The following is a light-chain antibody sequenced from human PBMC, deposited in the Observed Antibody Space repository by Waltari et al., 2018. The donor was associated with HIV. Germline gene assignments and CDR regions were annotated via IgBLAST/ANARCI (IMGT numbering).Light chain of an antibody. Sequence: QSALTQPPSVSGSPGQSVTISCTGTSSDVGTYNRVSWYQQPPGTAPKVVFYEVNNRPSGVPDLFSGSKSGNTASLTISGREAEDEADYYCSSFTTSSTLIFGGGTRLTV. CDR3: SSFTTSSTLI. CDR2: EVN. V-gene: IGLV2-18*02. J-gene: IGLJ2*01. CDR1: SSDVGTYNR.